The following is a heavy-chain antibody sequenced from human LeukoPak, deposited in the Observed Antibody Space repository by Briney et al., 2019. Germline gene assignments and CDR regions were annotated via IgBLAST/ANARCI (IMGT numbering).Heavy chain of an antibody. D-gene: IGHD6-13*01. CDR3: ARGLGSSWLYL. V-gene: IGHV3-48*01. J-gene: IGHJ5*02. CDR1: GFTFSGYA. Sequence: GGSLRLSCAGAGFTFSGYAMTWVRQAPGKGLEWISYIHETSSPIFYADSVKGRLTVSRDNAKKSLYLQMNNLRAEDTAVYYCARGLGSSWLYLWGQGTLVTVSS. CDR2: IHETSSPI.